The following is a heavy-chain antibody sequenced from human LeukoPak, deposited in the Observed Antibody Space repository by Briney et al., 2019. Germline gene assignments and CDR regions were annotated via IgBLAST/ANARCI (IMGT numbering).Heavy chain of an antibody. Sequence: PGGSLRLSCAASGFTFSSYAMSWVRQAPGKGLEWVSTISASGVATYYAGSVKGRFTISRDNSKNTLYLQMNSLRAEDTAIYYCAKVRDGGLGYWGQGTLVTVSS. D-gene: IGHD5-24*01. V-gene: IGHV3-23*01. J-gene: IGHJ4*02. CDR3: AKVRDGGLGY. CDR1: GFTFSSYA. CDR2: ISASGVAT.